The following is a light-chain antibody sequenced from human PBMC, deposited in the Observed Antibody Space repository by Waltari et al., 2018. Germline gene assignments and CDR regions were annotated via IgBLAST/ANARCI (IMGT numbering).Light chain of an antibody. J-gene: IGKJ2*01. CDR1: QGINNY. CDR2: SAS. CDR3: QPYYTYPYT. V-gene: IGKV1-8*01. Sequence: AIGITQSPSSLAASTGARVTIPCRASQGINNYLAWFLQKPWKAPNLLNYSASTLQTGVPSRFSGSGAETDFTLTISCLPSEDIATYYCQPYYTYPYTFGQGTKLEI.